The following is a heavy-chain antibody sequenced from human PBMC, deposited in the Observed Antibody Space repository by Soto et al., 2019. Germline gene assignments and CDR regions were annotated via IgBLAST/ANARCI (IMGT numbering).Heavy chain of an antibody. CDR1: GYTFTNYD. J-gene: IGHJ6*02. CDR2: MNPNSGNT. D-gene: IGHD3-22*01. CDR3: ARIDYDSRGYDDVSYYYGMDG. Sequence: ASVKVSCKASGYTFTNYDINWVRQATGQGLEWMGWMNPNSGNTGYAQKFQGRVTMTRNTSISTAYMELSSLRSEDTAVYYCARIDYDSRGYDDVSYYYGMDGWGQGTTVTVSS. V-gene: IGHV1-8*01.